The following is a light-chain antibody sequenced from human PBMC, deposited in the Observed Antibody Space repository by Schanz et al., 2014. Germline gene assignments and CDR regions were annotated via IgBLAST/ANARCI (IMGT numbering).Light chain of an antibody. CDR2: LEAGGNY. CDR3: ETCDHYFYCV. V-gene: IGLV4-60*03. CDR1: SGHTTYI. J-gene: IGLJ3*02. Sequence: QPVLTQSSSASASLGSSVKLTCTLSSGHTTYIITWHQQPPGTAPRYLMKLEAGGNYNKGSGIPDRFSGSSSGADRYLTISNLQSEDEADYYCETCDHYFYCVFGGGTKLTV.